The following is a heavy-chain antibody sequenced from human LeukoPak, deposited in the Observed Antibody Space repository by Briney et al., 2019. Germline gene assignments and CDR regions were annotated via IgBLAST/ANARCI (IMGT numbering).Heavy chain of an antibody. CDR1: GGSISSGDYY. J-gene: IGHJ4*02. Sequence: SQTLSLTCTVSGGSISSGDYYWSWIRQPPGKGLEWIGYIYYSGSTYYNPSLKSRVTISVDTPKNHFSLKLSAVTAADTAVYYCARDRSGYFDYWGQGTLVTVSS. D-gene: IGHD3-22*01. CDR2: IYYSGST. V-gene: IGHV4-30-4*01. CDR3: ARDRSGYFDY.